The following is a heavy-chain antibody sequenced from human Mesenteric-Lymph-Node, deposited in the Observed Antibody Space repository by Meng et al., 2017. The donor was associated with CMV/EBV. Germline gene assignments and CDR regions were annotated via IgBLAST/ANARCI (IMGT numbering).Heavy chain of an antibody. Sequence: SETLSLTCTVSGGSISSYYWSWIRQPPGKGLEWIGYIYYSGSTNYNPSLKSRVTISVDTSKNQFSLKLSSVTAADTAVYYCARSTIAARSPPDWFDPWGQGTLVTVSS. CDR1: GGSISSYY. CDR2: IYYSGST. V-gene: IGHV4-59*08. CDR3: ARSTIAARSPPDWFDP. D-gene: IGHD6-6*01. J-gene: IGHJ5*02.